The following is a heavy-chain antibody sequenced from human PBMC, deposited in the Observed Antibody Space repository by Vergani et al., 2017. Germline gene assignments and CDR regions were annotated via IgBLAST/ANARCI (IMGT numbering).Heavy chain of an antibody. Sequence: QVQLQESGPGLVKPSQTLSLTCTVSGGSISTGSYYWTWIRQPAGKGLEWIGRIYTRGTTNYNPSLKSRVTISLDPSRNQFSLKLSSVTAADTAVYFCARDPLATPHAFDIGGQGTRVTVS. CDR2: IYTRGTT. CDR3: ARDPLATPHAFDI. CDR1: GGSISTGSYY. D-gene: IGHD5-12*01. J-gene: IGHJ3*02. V-gene: IGHV4-61*02.